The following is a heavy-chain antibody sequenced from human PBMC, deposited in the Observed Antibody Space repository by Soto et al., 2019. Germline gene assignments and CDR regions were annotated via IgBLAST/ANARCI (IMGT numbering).Heavy chain of an antibody. CDR3: ARDRGGYDRLYYYHGMDV. CDR1: GFTFSDYY. D-gene: IGHD5-12*01. V-gene: IGHV3-11*06. CDR2: ISSSSGST. J-gene: IGHJ6*02. Sequence: PVGSLRLSCAASGFTFSDYYMSWIRQAPGKGLEYISYISSSSGSTNYADSVKGRFTISRDNAKNSLYLQMSSLRAEDTAVYYCARDRGGYDRLYYYHGMDVWGQGTTVNVSS.